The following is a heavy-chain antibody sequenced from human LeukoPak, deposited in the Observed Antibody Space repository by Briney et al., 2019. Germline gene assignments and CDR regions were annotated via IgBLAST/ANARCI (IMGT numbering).Heavy chain of an antibody. CDR1: GGSFSGYY. Sequence: ETLSLTCAVYGGSFSGYYWSWIRQPPGKGLEWVSRINSDGSSTSYADSVKGRFTISRDNAKNTLYLQMNSLRAEDTAVYYCARVRSGSSAGNYGMDVWGQGTTVTVSS. CDR3: ARVRSGSSAGNYGMDV. V-gene: IGHV3-74*01. J-gene: IGHJ6*02. CDR2: INSDGSST. D-gene: IGHD1-26*01.